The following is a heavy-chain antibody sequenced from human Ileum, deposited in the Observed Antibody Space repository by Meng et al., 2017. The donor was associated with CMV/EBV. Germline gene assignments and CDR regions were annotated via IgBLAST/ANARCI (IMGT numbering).Heavy chain of an antibody. D-gene: IGHD3-10*01. V-gene: IGHV4-39*07. Sequence: QLQQAGPGLVKPSATLSLICTGSGAAFNNYNDYWAWIRQSPGKGLEWIGSVHNNGGTYHNPSLRSRVTISVDTSKHQFSLRMNSVTAADTAIYYCAKDLPRGPSDYWSQGTLVTVSS. J-gene: IGHJ4*02. CDR2: VHNNGGT. CDR3: AKDLPRGPSDY. CDR1: GAAFNNYNDY.